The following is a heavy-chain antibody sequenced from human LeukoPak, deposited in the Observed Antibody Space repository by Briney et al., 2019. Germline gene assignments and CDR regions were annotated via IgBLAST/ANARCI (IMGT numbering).Heavy chain of an antibody. CDR2: IYYSGST. CDR3: ARLTMVQGVIITDYFDY. Sequence: SETLSLTCTVSGGSISSSSYYWGWIRQPPGKGLEWIGSIYYSGSTYYNLSLKSRVTISVDTSKSQFSLKLSSVTAADTAVYYCARLTMVQGVIITDYFDYWGQGTLVTVSS. D-gene: IGHD3-10*01. V-gene: IGHV4-39*01. CDR1: GGSISSSSYY. J-gene: IGHJ4*02.